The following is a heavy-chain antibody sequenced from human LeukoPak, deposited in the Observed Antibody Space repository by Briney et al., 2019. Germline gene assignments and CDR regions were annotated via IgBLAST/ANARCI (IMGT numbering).Heavy chain of an antibody. J-gene: IGHJ6*02. Sequence: SSVKVSCKASGGTFSSYANSWVRQAPAQGLEWMGGVIPIFGTANYAQTFQGRVTITADESTSTAYMKLSSLRSEDTAVYYCASKQAPHIVVVPAAVLDYYGMDVWGQGTTVTVSS. V-gene: IGHV1-69*01. CDR2: VIPIFGTA. CDR1: GGTFSSYA. CDR3: ASKQAPHIVVVPAAVLDYYGMDV. D-gene: IGHD2-2*01.